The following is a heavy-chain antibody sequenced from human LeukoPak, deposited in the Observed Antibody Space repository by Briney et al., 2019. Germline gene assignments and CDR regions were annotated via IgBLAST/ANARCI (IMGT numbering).Heavy chain of an antibody. CDR1: GYTFTASY. D-gene: IGHD3-16*01. CDR3: ARAGGNSWFDP. J-gene: IGHJ5*02. V-gene: IGHV1-2*02. Sequence: ASVKVSCKASGYTFTASYMHWVRQAPGQGLEWMGSINPNNGGTKYAQKFQGRVIVTRDTSISTAYMELTSLRSDDTAVYYCARAGGNSWFDPWGQGTLVTVSS. CDR2: INPNNGGT.